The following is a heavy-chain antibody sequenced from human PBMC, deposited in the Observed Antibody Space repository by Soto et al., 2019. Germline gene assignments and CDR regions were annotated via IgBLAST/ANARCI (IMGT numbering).Heavy chain of an antibody. CDR3: ARDRDRGKWLQFLY. D-gene: IGHD5-12*01. J-gene: IGHJ4*02. CDR2: IIPIFGTA. V-gene: IGHV1-69*01. Sequence: QVQLVQSGAEVKKPGSSVKVSCKASGGTFSNYAISWVRQAPGQGLEWMGGIIPIFGTANYAQKFQGRVTITADESTSTAYMELSSLRSEDTAVYYCARDRDRGKWLQFLYWGQGTLVTVSS. CDR1: GGTFSNYA.